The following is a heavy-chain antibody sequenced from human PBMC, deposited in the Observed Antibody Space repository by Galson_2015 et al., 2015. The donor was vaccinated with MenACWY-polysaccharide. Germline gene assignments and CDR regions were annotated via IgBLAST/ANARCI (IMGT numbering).Heavy chain of an antibody. V-gene: IGHV3-9*01. Sequence: SLRLSCAVSGLYFPHAWMSWVRQAPGKGLEWVSIISWNGVNVAYADSVKGRFTISRDNAKNSLYLQMNSLRDEDTAFYYCVKDRSFWSFFDYWGQGALVTVSS. D-gene: IGHD1-26*01. CDR2: ISWNGVNV. J-gene: IGHJ4*02. CDR3: VKDRSFWSFFDY. CDR1: GLYFPHAW.